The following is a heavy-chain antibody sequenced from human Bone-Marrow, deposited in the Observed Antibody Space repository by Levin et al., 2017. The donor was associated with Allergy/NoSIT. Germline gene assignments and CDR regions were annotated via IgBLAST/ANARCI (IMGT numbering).Heavy chain of an antibody. CDR1: GFTFNDFA. D-gene: IGHD1-7*01. CDR3: VKDRSSVDNWNYWGPFES. V-gene: IGHV3-9*01. J-gene: IGHJ4*02. CDR2: IMWNSARM. Sequence: GGSLRLSCEASGFTFNDFAMHWVRQIPGKGLEWVTGIMWNSARMDYADSVKGRFTISRDNAKNSLYLEMNALRVEDTALYYCVKDRSSVDNWNYWGPFESWGQGTLVTVSS.